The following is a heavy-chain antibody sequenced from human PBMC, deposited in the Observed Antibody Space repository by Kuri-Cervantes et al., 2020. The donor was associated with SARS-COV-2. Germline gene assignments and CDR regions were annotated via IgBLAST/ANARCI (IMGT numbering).Heavy chain of an antibody. CDR3: ATIAIVVVFNNWFDP. D-gene: IGHD2-2*01. V-gene: IGHV3-30-3*01. Sequence: GESLKISCAASGFTFSSYAMHWVRQAPGKGLEWVAVISYDGSNKYYADSVKGRFTISRDNSKNTLYLQTNSLRAEDTAVYYCATIAIVVVFNNWFDPWGQGTLVTVSS. CDR1: GFTFSSYA. J-gene: IGHJ5*02. CDR2: ISYDGSNK.